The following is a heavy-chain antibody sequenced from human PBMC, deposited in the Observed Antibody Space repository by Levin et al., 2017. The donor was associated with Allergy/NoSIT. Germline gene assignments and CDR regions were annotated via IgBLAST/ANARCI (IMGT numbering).Heavy chain of an antibody. CDR3: ARVPIYCSSTSCYGDNYYYYYMDV. Sequence: SETLSLTCAVYGGSFSGYYWSWIRQPPGKGLEWIGEINHSGSTNYNPSLKSRVTISVDTSKNQFSLKLSSVTAADTAVYYCARVPIYCSSTSCYGDNYYYYYMDVWGKGTTVTVSS. D-gene: IGHD2-2*01. V-gene: IGHV4-34*01. J-gene: IGHJ6*03. CDR1: GGSFSGYY. CDR2: INHSGST.